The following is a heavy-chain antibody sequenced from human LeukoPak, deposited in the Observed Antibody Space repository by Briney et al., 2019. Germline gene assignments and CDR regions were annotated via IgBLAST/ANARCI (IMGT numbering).Heavy chain of an antibody. D-gene: IGHD3-16*01. CDR2: IIPIFGTA. CDR3: ARGGMGIRDQFGAFDI. J-gene: IGHJ3*02. Sequence: ASVKVSCKASGGTFSSYAISWVRQAPGQGLEWMGGIIPIFGTANYAQKFQGRVTITADESTSTAYMELSSLRSEDTAVYYCARGGMGIRDQFGAFDIWGQGTMVTVSS. V-gene: IGHV1-69*13. CDR1: GGTFSSYA.